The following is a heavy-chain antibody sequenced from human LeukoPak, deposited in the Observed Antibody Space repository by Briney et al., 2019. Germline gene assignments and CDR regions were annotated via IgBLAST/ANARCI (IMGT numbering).Heavy chain of an antibody. CDR3: ARATNSIWSYYFDY. V-gene: IGHV4-38-2*02. D-gene: IGHD4-23*01. J-gene: IGHJ4*02. CDR2: IYHSGST. CDR1: GYSISSGYY. Sequence: PSETLSLTCTVSGYSISSGYYWGWIRQPPGKGLEWIGSIYHSGSTYYNPSLKSRVTISVDTSKNQFSLKLSSVTAADTAVYYCARATNSIWSYYFDYWGQGTLVTVSS.